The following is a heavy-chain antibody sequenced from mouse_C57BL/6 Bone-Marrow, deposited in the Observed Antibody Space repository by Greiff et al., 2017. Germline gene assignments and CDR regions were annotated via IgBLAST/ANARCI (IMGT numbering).Heavy chain of an antibody. V-gene: IGHV5-4*03. CDR2: ISDGGSYT. J-gene: IGHJ2*01. CDR1: GFTFSGYA. Sequence: EVMLVESGGGLVKPGGSLKLSCAASGFTFSGYAMSWVRQTPEKRLEWVATISDGGSYTYYPDNVKGRFTISRDNAKNNLYLQMSHLKSEDTAMYYCARGLYYGSSPYYFDYWGQGTTLTVSS. D-gene: IGHD1-1*01. CDR3: ARGLYYGSSPYYFDY.